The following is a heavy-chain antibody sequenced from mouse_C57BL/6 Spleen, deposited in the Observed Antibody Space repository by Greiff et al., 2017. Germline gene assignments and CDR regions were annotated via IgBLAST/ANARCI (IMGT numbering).Heavy chain of an antibody. V-gene: IGHV1-54*01. Sequence: QVQLQQSGAELVRPGTSVKVSCKASGYAFTNYLIEWVKQRPGQGLEWIGVINPGSGGTNYNEKFKGKATLTADKSSSTAYMQLSSLTSEDSAVYFCARRDDRGFADWGQGTLVTVSA. CDR1: GYAFTNYL. J-gene: IGHJ3*01. CDR2: INPGSGGT. D-gene: IGHD2-14*01. CDR3: ARRDDRGFAD.